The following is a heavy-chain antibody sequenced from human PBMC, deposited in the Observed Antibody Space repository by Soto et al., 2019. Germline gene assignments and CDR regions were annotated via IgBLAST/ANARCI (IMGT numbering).Heavy chain of an antibody. V-gene: IGHV3-11*06. D-gene: IGHD3-22*01. CDR1: GFTLSDYY. CDR3: ARSAGGDSSGYYAPLDY. J-gene: IGHJ4*02. CDR2: ISSSSSYT. Sequence: GVTLRLSCAAAGFTLSDYYMSWIRQAPGKGLEWVSYISSSSSYTNYADSVKGRFTISRDNAKHSLYLQMNSLRAEDTAVYYCARSAGGDSSGYYAPLDYWGQGTLVTVSS.